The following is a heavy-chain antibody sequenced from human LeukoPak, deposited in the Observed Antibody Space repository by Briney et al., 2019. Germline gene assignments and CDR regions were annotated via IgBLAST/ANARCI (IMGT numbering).Heavy chain of an antibody. Sequence: SETLSLTCTVSGGSVSPYYWNWIRQPPGKGLEWIGYIFYSGSTTYNPSLRRLVTMLIDRSNNQLSLKLNSVTPADTAVYYCARDTGYGSGSLYWFDPWGQGTLVTVSS. J-gene: IGHJ5*02. D-gene: IGHD3-10*01. CDR1: GGSVSPYY. V-gene: IGHV4-59*02. CDR3: ARDTGYGSGSLYWFDP. CDR2: IFYSGST.